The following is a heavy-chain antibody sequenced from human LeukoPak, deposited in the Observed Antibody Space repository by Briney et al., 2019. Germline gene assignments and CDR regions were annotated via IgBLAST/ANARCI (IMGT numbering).Heavy chain of an antibody. J-gene: IGHJ4*02. CDR1: GFTFSSYW. Sequence: GGSLRLSCAASGFTFSSYWMSWVRQAPGKGLEWVAVISYDGSNKYYADSVKGRFTISRDNSKNTLYLQMNSLRAEDTAVYYCARDSNYYDSSGYYDIDYWGQGTLVTVSS. CDR2: ISYDGSNK. CDR3: ARDSNYYDSSGYYDIDY. V-gene: IGHV3-30*03. D-gene: IGHD3-22*01.